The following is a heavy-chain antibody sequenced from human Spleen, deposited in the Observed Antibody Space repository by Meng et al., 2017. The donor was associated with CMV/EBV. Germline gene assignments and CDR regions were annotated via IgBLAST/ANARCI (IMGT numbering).Heavy chain of an antibody. CDR3: ARSDCSTTSCSHYFDS. V-gene: IGHV3-30*03. Sequence: GESLKISCAASGFTFSSYWMSWVRQAPGKGLEWVALISYNGDSKYNADSVKGRFTISRDNSKNTLYLQMNSLRAEDTAVYYCARSDCSTTSCSHYFDSWGQGTLVTVSS. CDR1: GFTFSSYW. D-gene: IGHD2-2*01. J-gene: IGHJ4*02. CDR2: ISYNGDSK.